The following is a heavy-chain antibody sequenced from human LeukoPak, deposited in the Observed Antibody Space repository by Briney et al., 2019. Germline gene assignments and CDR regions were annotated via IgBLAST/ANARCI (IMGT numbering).Heavy chain of an antibody. J-gene: IGHJ4*02. Sequence: GGSLRLSCAASGFIFSTYGMHWVGQAPGKGLEWVAFIRYDGSNKYYADSVKGRFTISRDNSKNTLYLQMNSLRAEDTAVYYCAKADCSGGSCYSYFEYWGQGTLVTVSS. V-gene: IGHV3-30*02. D-gene: IGHD2-15*01. CDR1: GFIFSTYG. CDR3: AKADCSGGSCYSYFEY. CDR2: IRYDGSNK.